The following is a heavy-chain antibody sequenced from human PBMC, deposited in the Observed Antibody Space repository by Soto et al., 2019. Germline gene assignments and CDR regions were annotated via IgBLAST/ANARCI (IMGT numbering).Heavy chain of an antibody. Sequence: LRLSCAASGFTFSDYYMSWIRQAPGKGLEWVSYISSSDNIIYYADSVKGRFTISRDNAKNSLYLQMNSLRAEDTAVYYCARDLGYYDSSGYFDYLGQGTLVTVSS. CDR3: ARDLGYYDSSGYFDY. CDR2: ISSSDNII. CDR1: GFTFSDYY. J-gene: IGHJ4*02. V-gene: IGHV3-11*01. D-gene: IGHD3-22*01.